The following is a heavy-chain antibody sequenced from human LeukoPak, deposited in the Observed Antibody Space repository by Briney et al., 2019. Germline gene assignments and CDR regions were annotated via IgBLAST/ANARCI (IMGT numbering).Heavy chain of an antibody. CDR3: ARRMGYSGMDV. CDR1: GFSVSSNY. V-gene: IGHV3-66*01. D-gene: IGHD2-15*01. J-gene: IGHJ6*02. Sequence: GGSLRLSCAASGFSVSSNYMTWVRQAPGKGLEWVSVIYSGGSTYYADFVKGRFTISRDNSKNTLYLQMNSLRAEDTAVYYCARRMGYSGMDVWGQGTTVTVSS. CDR2: IYSGGST.